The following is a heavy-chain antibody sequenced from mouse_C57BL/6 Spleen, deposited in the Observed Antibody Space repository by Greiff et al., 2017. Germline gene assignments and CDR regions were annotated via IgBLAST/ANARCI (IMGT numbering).Heavy chain of an antibody. Sequence: EVKLQESGPGMVKPSQSLSLTCTVTGYSITSGYDWHWIRHFPGNKLEWMGYISYSGSTNYNPSLKSRISITHDTSKNHFFLKLNSVTTEDTATYYCARAPYYYGSSYAMDYWGQGTSVTVSS. J-gene: IGHJ4*01. V-gene: IGHV3-1*01. D-gene: IGHD1-1*01. CDR1: GYSITSGYD. CDR3: ARAPYYYGSSYAMDY. CDR2: ISYSGST.